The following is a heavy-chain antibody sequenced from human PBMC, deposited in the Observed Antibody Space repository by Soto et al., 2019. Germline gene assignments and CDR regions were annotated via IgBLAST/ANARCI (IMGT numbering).Heavy chain of an antibody. CDR2: INAGNGNT. V-gene: IGHV1-3*01. J-gene: IGHJ4*02. D-gene: IGHD3-10*01. CDR1: GGTFSSYT. Sequence: ASVKVSCKASGGTFSSYTISWVRQAPGQRLEWMGWINAGNGNTKYSQKFQGRVTITRDTSASTAYMELSSLRSEDTAVYYCAREITMVRGVLPPTDYWGQGTLVTVSS. CDR3: AREITMVRGVLPPTDY.